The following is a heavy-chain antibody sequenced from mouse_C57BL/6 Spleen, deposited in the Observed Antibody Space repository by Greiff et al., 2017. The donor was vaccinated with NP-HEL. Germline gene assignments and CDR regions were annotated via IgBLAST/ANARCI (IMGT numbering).Heavy chain of an antibody. Sequence: QVTLKESGAELVRPGASVTLSCKASGYTFTDYEMHWVKQTPVHGLEWIGAIDPETGGTAYNQKFKGKAILTADKSSSTAYMELRSLTSEDSAVYYCTKPRFITTVVLDCWGQGTTLTVAS. D-gene: IGHD1-1*01. CDR1: GYTFTDYE. J-gene: IGHJ2*01. V-gene: IGHV1-15*01. CDR2: IDPETGGT. CDR3: TKPRFITTVVLDC.